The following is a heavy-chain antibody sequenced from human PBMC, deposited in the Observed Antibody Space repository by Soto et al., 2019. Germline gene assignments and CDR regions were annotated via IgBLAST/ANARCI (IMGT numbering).Heavy chain of an antibody. J-gene: IGHJ6*02. CDR1: GFTFSRYS. CDR2: IGDRGTTT. CDR3: AKDRLGDYYYYGMDV. D-gene: IGHD4-17*01. Sequence: EVQLLQSGGGLVQPGGSLRLSCVGSGFTFSRYSMIWVRQTPGKGLEWVSGIGDRGTTTYYADSVKGRFTTSRANSGNTLFLQMTRLRAEDTAVYYCAKDRLGDYYYYGMDVWGQGTTVTVS. V-gene: IGHV3-23*01.